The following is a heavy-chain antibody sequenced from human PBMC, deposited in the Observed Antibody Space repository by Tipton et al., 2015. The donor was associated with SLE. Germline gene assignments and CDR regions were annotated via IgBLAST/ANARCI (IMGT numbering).Heavy chain of an antibody. CDR3: ARGDGYNFDY. J-gene: IGHJ4*02. D-gene: IGHD5-24*01. CDR2: IYHSGST. V-gene: IGHV4-38-2*01. Sequence: TLSLTCAVSGYSISSGFYRGWIRQPPGKGLEWIGNIYHSGSTFYNPSLKSRVTISVDTSKNQFSLKLSSVTAADTAVYYCARGDGYNFDYWGQGTLVTVSS. CDR1: GYSISSGFY.